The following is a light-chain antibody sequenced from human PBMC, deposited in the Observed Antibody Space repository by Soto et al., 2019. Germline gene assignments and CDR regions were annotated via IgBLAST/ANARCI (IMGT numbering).Light chain of an antibody. J-gene: IGLJ1*01. CDR3: CSYTSGSTYV. CDR2: DVF. Sequence: QSVLTQDASVSGSPGQSITISCTGTSSDVGGFNYVSWYQQHPGKAPKLMIYDVFTRPSGVSNRFSGSKSGNTASLTIFGLQAEDEADYYCCSYTSGSTYVFGTGTKVTVL. V-gene: IGLV2-14*03. CDR1: SSDVGGFNY.